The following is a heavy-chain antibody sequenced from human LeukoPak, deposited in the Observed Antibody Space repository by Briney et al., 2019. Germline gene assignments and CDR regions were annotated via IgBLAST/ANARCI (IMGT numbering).Heavy chain of an antibody. D-gene: IGHD6-13*01. CDR1: GFTFSSYS. CDR3: AREVQQLDYYYYGMDV. J-gene: IGHJ6*02. Sequence: GGSLRLSCAASGFTFSSYSMNWVRQAPGKGLEWVSSISSSSSYIYYADSVKGRSTISRDNAKNSLYLQMNSLRAEDTAVYYCAREVQQLDYYYYGMDVWGQGTTVTVSS. CDR2: ISSSSSYI. V-gene: IGHV3-21*01.